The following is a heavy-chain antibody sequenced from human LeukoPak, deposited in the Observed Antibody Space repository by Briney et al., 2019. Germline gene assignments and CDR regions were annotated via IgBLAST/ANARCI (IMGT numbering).Heavy chain of an antibody. J-gene: IGHJ6*04. D-gene: IGHD3-10*01. V-gene: IGHV3-30*03. CDR1: GFTFSSYG. Sequence: GGSLRLSCAASGFTFSSYGMHWVRQAPGKGLEWVAVISYDGSNKYYADSVKGRFTISRDNAKNSLYLQMNSLRAEDTAVYYCARIPHYYYGSGSYSDGGYYGMDVWGKGTTVTVSS. CDR3: ARIPHYYYGSGSYSDGGYYGMDV. CDR2: ISYDGSNK.